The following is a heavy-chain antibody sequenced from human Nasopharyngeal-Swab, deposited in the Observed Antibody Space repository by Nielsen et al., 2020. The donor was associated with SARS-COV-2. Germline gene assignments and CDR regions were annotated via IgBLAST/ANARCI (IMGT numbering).Heavy chain of an antibody. CDR3: ARSHTVISDPIYSVS. J-gene: IGHJ5*02. CDR2: IYPGDFDT. D-gene: IGHD2-15*01. CDR1: GYSFSDYW. V-gene: IGHV5-51*01. Sequence: KVSCKGSGYSFSDYWMAWVRQMPGKGLEWMGIIYPGDFDTRYSPSFQGQVAISVDKSISTAYLHWSSLKASDTAMYYCARSHTVISDPIYSVSWGQGTLVSVSS.